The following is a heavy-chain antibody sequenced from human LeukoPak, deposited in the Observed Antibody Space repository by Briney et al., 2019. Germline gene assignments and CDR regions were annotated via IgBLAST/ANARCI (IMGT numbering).Heavy chain of an antibody. J-gene: IGHJ2*01. CDR1: GGSISSGGYS. V-gene: IGHV4-61*02. CDR2: IYTSGST. D-gene: IGHD7-27*01. Sequence: SETLSLTCTVSGGSISSGGYSWSWIRQPAGKGLEWIGRIYTSGSTNYNPSLKSRVTMSVDTSKNQFSLKLSSVTAADTAVYYCARVGELGTWYFDLWGRGTLVTVSS. CDR3: ARVGELGTWYFDL.